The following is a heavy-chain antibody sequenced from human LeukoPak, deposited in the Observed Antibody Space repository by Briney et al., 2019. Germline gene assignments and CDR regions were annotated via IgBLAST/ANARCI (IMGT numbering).Heavy chain of an antibody. V-gene: IGHV6-1*01. D-gene: IGHD1-26*01. CDR1: GDSVSSNSAA. CDR3: AREVGSGSYRTYYYYYYYMDV. Sequence: SQTLSLTCAISGDSVSSNSAAWNWIRQSPSRGLEWLGRTYYRSKWYNDYAVSVKSRITINPDTSKNQFSLQLNSVTPEDTAVYYCAREVGSGSYRTYYYYYYYMDVWGKGTTVTISS. CDR2: TYYRSKWYN. J-gene: IGHJ6*03.